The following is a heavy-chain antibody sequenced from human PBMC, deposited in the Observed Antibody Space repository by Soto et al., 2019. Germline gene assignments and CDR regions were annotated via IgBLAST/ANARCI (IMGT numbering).Heavy chain of an antibody. CDR3: AKVRSPWVTWYYFDY. J-gene: IGHJ4*02. D-gene: IGHD3-10*01. Sequence: DFVKGRFTISRDNSKNTAYLLMDSLRAEDTAVYYCAKVRSPWVTWYYFDYWGQGTLVTVSS. V-gene: IGHV3-30*02.